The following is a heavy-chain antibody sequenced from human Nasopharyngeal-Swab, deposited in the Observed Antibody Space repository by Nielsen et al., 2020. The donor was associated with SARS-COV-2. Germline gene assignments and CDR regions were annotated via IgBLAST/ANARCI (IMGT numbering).Heavy chain of an antibody. CDR3: ARGNGSYYLYIWDN. J-gene: IGHJ4*02. Sequence: GESLKISCAASGFTFTSYAMHWVRQASGKGLEWVAVISYDGSSSYYADSVKGRFIISRDNSKNTLYLRMNSLRAEDTAVYYCARGNGSYYLYIWDNWGQGTLVTVSS. CDR2: ISYDGSSS. V-gene: IGHV3-30*04. D-gene: IGHD1-26*01. CDR1: GFTFTSYA.